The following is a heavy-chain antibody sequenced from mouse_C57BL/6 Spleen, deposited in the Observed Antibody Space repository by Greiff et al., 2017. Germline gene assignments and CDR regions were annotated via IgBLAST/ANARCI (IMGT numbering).Heavy chain of an antibody. CDR2: ISYSGST. CDR1: GYSITSDY. D-gene: IGHD3-2*02. Sequence: VQLKESGPGLAKPSQTLSLTCSVTGYSITSDYWNWIRKFPGNKLEYMGYISYSGSTYYNPSLKSRIAITRDTSKNQYYLQLNSVTTEDTATYYCASSDSSGLAWFAYWGQGTLVTVSA. J-gene: IGHJ3*01. CDR3: ASSDSSGLAWFAY. V-gene: IGHV3-8*01.